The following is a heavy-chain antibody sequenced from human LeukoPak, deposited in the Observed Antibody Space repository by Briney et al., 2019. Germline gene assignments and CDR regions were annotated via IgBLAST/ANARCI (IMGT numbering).Heavy chain of an antibody. CDR3: ASGDYGDYAGPSGY. J-gene: IGHJ4*02. CDR2: ISSSSSYI. CDR1: GFTFSTYS. Sequence: GGSLRLSCAASGFTFSTYSMNWVRQAPGKGLEWVSSISSSSSYIYYADSVKGRFTISRDNAKNSLYLQMNSLSADDTAVYYCASGDYGDYAGPSGYWGQGTLVTVSS. D-gene: IGHD4-17*01. V-gene: IGHV3-21*01.